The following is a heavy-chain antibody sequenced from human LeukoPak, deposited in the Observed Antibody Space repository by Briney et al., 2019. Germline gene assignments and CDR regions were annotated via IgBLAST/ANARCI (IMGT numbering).Heavy chain of an antibody. J-gene: IGHJ4*02. Sequence: ASVKVSCKASGYTFTYRYLHWVRQAPGQALEWMGWITPFNGNTNYAQKFQDRVTITRDRSMSTAHMELSSLRSEDTAMYYCARSPTGTTPYFDYWGQGTLVTVSS. V-gene: IGHV1-45*02. CDR2: ITPFNGNT. CDR1: GYTFTYRY. D-gene: IGHD1-7*01. CDR3: ARSPTGTTPYFDY.